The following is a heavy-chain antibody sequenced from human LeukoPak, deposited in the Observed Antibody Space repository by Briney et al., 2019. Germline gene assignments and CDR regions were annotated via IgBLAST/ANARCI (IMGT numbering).Heavy chain of an antibody. CDR1: GYTLTELS. V-gene: IGHV1-24*01. Sequence: ASVKVSCKVSGYTLTELSMHWVRQAPGKGLEWMGGFDPEDGETIYAQKFQGRVTMTEDTSTDTAYMELSSLRSEDTAVYYCATTITMVREIHNWFDPWGQGTLVTVSS. CDR3: ATTITMVREIHNWFDP. CDR2: FDPEDGET. J-gene: IGHJ5*02. D-gene: IGHD3-10*01.